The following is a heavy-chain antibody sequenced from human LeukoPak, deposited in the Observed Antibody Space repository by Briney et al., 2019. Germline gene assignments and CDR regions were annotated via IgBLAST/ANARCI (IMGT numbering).Heavy chain of an antibody. CDR3: AIDRYSSGWYTFDY. CDR1: GFTFSNFG. CDR2: ISSSSSYI. D-gene: IGHD6-19*01. Sequence: GGSLRLSCAASGFTFSNFGINWVRQAPGKGLEWVSSISSSSSYISYADSVNGRFTISRDNAKNSLDLQMNSLRAEDTAVYYCAIDRYSSGWYTFDYWGQGTLVTLSS. V-gene: IGHV3-21*01. J-gene: IGHJ4*02.